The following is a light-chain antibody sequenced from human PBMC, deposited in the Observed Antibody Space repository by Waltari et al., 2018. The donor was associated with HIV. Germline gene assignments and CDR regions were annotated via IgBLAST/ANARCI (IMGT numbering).Light chain of an antibody. V-gene: IGKV1-9*01. J-gene: IGKJ1*01. Sequence: DVQLTQSPSFLSASVGDLVTITCRASQAIGTSLAWYQQKPGNAPNLLISAASPLQSGIPSRFSGDGSGTEFTLTISSLQAEDFATYYCQQLNSYPRTFGQGTKVDFK. CDR2: AAS. CDR3: QQLNSYPRT. CDR1: QAIGTS.